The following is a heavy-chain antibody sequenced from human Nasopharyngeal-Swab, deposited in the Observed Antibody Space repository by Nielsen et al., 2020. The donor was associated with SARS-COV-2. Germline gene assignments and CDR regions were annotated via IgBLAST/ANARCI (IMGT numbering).Heavy chain of an antibody. CDR1: GGSISSYY. D-gene: IGHD3-22*01. Sequence: SETLSLTCTVSGGSISSYYWSWIRQPPGKGLEWIGYIYYSGSTNYNPSLKSQVTISVDTSKNQFSLKLSSVTAADTAVYYCARGADSSGYSMYYFDYWGQGTLVTVSS. J-gene: IGHJ4*02. CDR2: IYYSGST. V-gene: IGHV4-59*01. CDR3: ARGADSSGYSMYYFDY.